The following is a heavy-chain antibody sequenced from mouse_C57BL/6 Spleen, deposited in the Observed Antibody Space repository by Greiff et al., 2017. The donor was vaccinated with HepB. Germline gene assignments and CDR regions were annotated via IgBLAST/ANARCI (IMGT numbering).Heavy chain of an antibody. CDR2: INPYNGGT. D-gene: IGHD2-4*01. V-gene: IGHV1-19*01. CDR1: GYTFTDYY. CDR3: ARGYDDDWFAY. J-gene: IGHJ3*01. Sequence: EVQLQQSGPVLVKPGASVKMSCKASGYTFTDYYMNWVKQSHEKSLEWIGVINPYNGGTSYNQKFKGKATLTVDKSSSTAYMERNSLTSEDSAVYYCARGYDDDWFAYWGQGTLVTVSA.